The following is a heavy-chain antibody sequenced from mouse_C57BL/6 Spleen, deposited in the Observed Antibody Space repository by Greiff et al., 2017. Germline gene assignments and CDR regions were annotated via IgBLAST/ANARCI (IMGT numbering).Heavy chain of an antibody. D-gene: IGHD1-1*02. V-gene: IGHV1-64*01. Sequence: QVQLQQPGAELVKPGASVKLSCKASGYTFTSYWMHWVKQRPGQGLEWIGMIHPNSGSTNYNEKFKSKATLTVDKSSSTAYMQLSSLTSEDSAVYYGARGGPSSYAMDYWGQGTSVTVSS. CDR3: ARGGPSSYAMDY. J-gene: IGHJ4*01. CDR1: GYTFTSYW. CDR2: IHPNSGST.